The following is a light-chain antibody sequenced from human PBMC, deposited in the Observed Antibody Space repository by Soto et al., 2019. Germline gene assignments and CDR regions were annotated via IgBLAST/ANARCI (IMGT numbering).Light chain of an antibody. J-gene: IGKJ2*01. CDR1: QTIASN. CDR3: QQYHNWPPQYT. Sequence: EIVMTQSPVSLSVSPGERATLSCRASQTIASNLAWYQQKPGQAPRLLIHGASTRTTGVPARFSGSGSGTEFTLTISSLQSEDFAVYYCQQYHNWPPQYTFGQGTKLQMK. CDR2: GAS. V-gene: IGKV3-15*01.